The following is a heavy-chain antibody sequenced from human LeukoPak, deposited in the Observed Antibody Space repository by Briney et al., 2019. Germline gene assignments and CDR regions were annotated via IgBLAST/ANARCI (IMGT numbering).Heavy chain of an antibody. D-gene: IGHD5-18*01. V-gene: IGHV1-69*05. CDR2: IIPIFGTA. CDR3: ARDGYSYGYRAFDI. CDR1: GYTFTSYA. J-gene: IGHJ3*02. Sequence: GASVKVSCKASGYTFTSYAISWVRQAPGQGLEWMGGIIPIFGTANYAQKFQGRVTITTDESTSTAYMELSSLRSEDTAVYYCARDGYSYGYRAFDIWGQGTMVTVSS.